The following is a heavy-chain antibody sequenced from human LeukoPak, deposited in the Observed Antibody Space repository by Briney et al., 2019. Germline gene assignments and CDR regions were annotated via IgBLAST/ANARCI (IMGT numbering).Heavy chain of an antibody. CDR1: GFTFSTYE. CDR3: ARGLTYFDILTGFHDRLDYFDY. D-gene: IGHD3-9*01. J-gene: IGHJ4*02. CDR2: ISGSGSTI. V-gene: IGHV3-48*03. Sequence: PGGSLRLSCAASGFTFSTYEMNWVRQAPGKGLDWVSYISGSGSTIYYADSVRGRFTISRDNAEKSLYLQMNSLRAEDTAVYYCARGLTYFDILTGFHDRLDYFDYWGQGTLVTVSS.